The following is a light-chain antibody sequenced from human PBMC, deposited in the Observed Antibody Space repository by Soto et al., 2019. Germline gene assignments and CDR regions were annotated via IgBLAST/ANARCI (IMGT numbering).Light chain of an antibody. J-gene: IGLJ2*01. V-gene: IGLV2-23*01. CDR1: SSDIGSYNL. CDR2: EGS. Sequence: QSALTQPASVSGSPGQSITISCTGTSSDIGSYNLVSWYQQHPGKAPKLMIYEGSKRPSGVSNRFSGSKSGNTASLTISGLQAEDEADYYCCSYAGSSTFRVVFGGGTKLTFL. CDR3: CSYAGSSTFRVV.